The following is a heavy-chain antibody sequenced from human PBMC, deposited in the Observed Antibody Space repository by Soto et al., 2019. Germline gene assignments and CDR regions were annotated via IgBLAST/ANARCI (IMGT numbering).Heavy chain of an antibody. CDR3: AIYYAVVGLADAFDI. J-gene: IGHJ3*02. V-gene: IGHV3-48*01. Sequence: HPGGSLRLSCAASGFTFSSYSMNWVRQAPGKGLEWVSYISSSSSTIYYADSVKGRFTISRDNAKTSLFLEMNSLRAEDTALYYCAIYYAVVGLADAFDIWGQGTMVTVSS. CDR2: ISSSSSTI. D-gene: IGHD2-21*01. CDR1: GFTFSSYS.